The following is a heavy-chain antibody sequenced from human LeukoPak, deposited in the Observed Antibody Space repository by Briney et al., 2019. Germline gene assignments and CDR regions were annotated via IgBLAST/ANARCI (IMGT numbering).Heavy chain of an antibody. CDR3: ARDDLNWGSYYYGMDV. J-gene: IGHJ6*02. V-gene: IGHV3-48*03. D-gene: IGHD7-27*01. Sequence: GALRLSCAVSGFTFSDSEMNWVRHAPAKGLEWVSYISSSGTTTYYANSVKGRFTISKDNAKNSLYLQMNSLRAEDTAIYYCARDDLNWGSYYYGMDVWGQGTTVTVSS. CDR1: GFTFSDSE. CDR2: ISSSGTTT.